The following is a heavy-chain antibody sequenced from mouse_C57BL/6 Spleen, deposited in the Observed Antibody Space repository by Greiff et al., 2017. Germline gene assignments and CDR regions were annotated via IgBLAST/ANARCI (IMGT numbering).Heavy chain of an antibody. D-gene: IGHD1-1*01. V-gene: IGHV5-4*01. CDR3: ARDRVITTVVATDWYFDV. Sequence: DVKLVESGGGLVKPGGSLKLSCAASGFTFSSYAMSWVRQTPEKRLEWVATISDGGSYTYYPDNVKGRFTISRDNAKNNLYLQMSHLKSEDTAMYYCARDRVITTVVATDWYFDVWGTGTTVTVSS. J-gene: IGHJ1*03. CDR2: ISDGGSYT. CDR1: GFTFSSYA.